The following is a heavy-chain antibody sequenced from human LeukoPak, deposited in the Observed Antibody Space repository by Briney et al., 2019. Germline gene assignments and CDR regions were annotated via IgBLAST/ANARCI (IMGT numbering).Heavy chain of an antibody. D-gene: IGHD5-24*01. Sequence: GGSLRLSCAASRFTFSNYAMHWVRQAPGKGLEWVAFIWHDGSNRYHADSVKGRFTISRDNSKNTVYLQINSLRAEDTAVYHCARDGRDGYNFDYWGQGTLVTVSS. J-gene: IGHJ4*02. V-gene: IGHV3-33*01. CDR1: RFTFSNYA. CDR2: IWHDGSNR. CDR3: ARDGRDGYNFDY.